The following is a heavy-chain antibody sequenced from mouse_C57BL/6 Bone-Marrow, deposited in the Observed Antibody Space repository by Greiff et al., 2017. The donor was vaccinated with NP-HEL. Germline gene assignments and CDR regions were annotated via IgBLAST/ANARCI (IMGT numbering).Heavy chain of an antibody. Sequence: VQLQQSGPELVKPGASVKISCKASGYAFSSSWMNWVKQRPGKGLEWIGRIYPGDGDTNYNGKFKGKATLTADKSSSTAYMQLSSLTSEDSAVYFCARGSRLTTVVVNWYFDVWGTGTTVTVSS. CDR2: IYPGDGDT. V-gene: IGHV1-82*01. CDR3: ARGSRLTTVVVNWYFDV. D-gene: IGHD1-1*01. J-gene: IGHJ1*03. CDR1: GYAFSSSW.